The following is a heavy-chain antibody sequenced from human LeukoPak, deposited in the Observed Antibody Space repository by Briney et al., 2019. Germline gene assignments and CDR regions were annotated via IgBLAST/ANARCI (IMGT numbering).Heavy chain of an antibody. D-gene: IGHD4-23*01. Sequence: SETLSLTCSVSGASITTTNFFWSWIRQSPGRGLEWIGYIGYSESDKYNPALESRATMSLDTSKNQFSLKLSSVAAADTAVYYCARGKELLRWPKSVDYWGQGTLVTVSS. V-gene: IGHV4-61*05. CDR3: ARGKELLRWPKSVDY. CDR2: IGYSESD. CDR1: GASITTTNFF. J-gene: IGHJ4*02.